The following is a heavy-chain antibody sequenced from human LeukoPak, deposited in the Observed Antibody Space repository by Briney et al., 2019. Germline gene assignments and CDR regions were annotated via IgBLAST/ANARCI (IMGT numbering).Heavy chain of an antibody. CDR3: ARGSGWFYFDY. V-gene: IGHV3-74*01. CDR1: GFTFSSYW. D-gene: IGHD6-19*01. J-gene: IGHJ4*02. CDR2: INSDGSST. Sequence: GGSLRLSCAASGFTFSSYWMHWVRQAPGKGLVWVSRINSDGSSTSYTDSVKGRFTISRDNAKNTLYLQMNSLRAEDTAVYYCARGSGWFYFDYWGQGTLVTVSS.